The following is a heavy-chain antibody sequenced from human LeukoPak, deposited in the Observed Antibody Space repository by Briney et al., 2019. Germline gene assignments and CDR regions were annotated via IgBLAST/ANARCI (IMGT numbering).Heavy chain of an antibody. V-gene: IGHV1-18*01. CDR1: GYTFTSYG. Sequence: ASVKVSCKASGYTFTSYGISWVRQAPGQGLEWMGWISAYNGNTNYAQKLQGRVTMTTDTSTSTAYMELRSLRSDDTAVYYCARDNSVEDTAWWFDPWGQGTLVTVSP. D-gene: IGHD4-23*01. CDR2: ISAYNGNT. J-gene: IGHJ5*02. CDR3: ARDNSVEDTAWWFDP.